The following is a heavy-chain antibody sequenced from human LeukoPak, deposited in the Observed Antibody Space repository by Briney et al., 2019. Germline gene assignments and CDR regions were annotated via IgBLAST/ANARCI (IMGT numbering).Heavy chain of an antibody. Sequence: SETLSLTCTVSGGSIISTTYYWGWIRQPPGEGLEWIGSIDYSGSTYYNPSLKSRVTISVDTSKNQFSLNLSSVTAADTAVYSCARASGSSWYQRRLHAYYYYMDVWGKGTTVTVSS. V-gene: IGHV4-39*07. CDR1: GGSIISTTYY. D-gene: IGHD6-13*01. CDR3: ARASGSSWYQRRLHAYYYYMDV. CDR2: IDYSGST. J-gene: IGHJ6*03.